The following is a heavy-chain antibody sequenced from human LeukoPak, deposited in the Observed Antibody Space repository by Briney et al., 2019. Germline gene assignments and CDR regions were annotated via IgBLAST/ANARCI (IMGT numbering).Heavy chain of an antibody. D-gene: IGHD6-19*01. CDR3: ATTVAVAAGAFDI. CDR2: INPNSGGT. CDR1: GYTFTGYY. V-gene: IGHV1-2*02. J-gene: IGHJ3*02. Sequence: ASVKVSCKASGYTFTGYYMHWVRQAPGQGREWMGWINPNSGGTNYAQKFQGRVTMTRDTSISTAYMELRSDDTAVYYCATTVAVAAGAFDIWGHGTIVTVSS.